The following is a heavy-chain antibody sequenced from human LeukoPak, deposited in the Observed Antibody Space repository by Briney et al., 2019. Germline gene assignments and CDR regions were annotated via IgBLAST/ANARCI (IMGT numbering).Heavy chain of an antibody. CDR2: FNISRST. CDR3: ARDLDHCDSTNCHNWFDP. CDR1: GGSIIISH. V-gene: IGHV4-4*07. D-gene: IGHD2/OR15-2a*01. J-gene: IGHJ5*02. Sequence: PESLSLTCTVSGGSIIISHWSWIRQPAGKGREWIGRFNISRSTSYSPSLKSRVTISVDKSKDQFSLKLRSVTAADTAVYYCARDLDHCDSTNCHNWFDPWGQGTLVAVSS.